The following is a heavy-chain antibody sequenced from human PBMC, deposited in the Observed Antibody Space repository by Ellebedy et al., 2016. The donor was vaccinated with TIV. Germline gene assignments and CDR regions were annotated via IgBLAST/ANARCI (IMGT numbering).Heavy chain of an antibody. CDR1: GGSVSSGSYY. D-gene: IGHD3-22*01. Sequence: SETLSLXXTVSGGSVSSGSYYWSWIRQPPGKGLEWIGYIYYSGSTNYNPSLKSRVTISVDTSKNQFSLKLSSVTAADTAVYYCARAPGYYEVLINWFDPWGQGTLVTVSS. V-gene: IGHV4-61*01. CDR3: ARAPGYYEVLINWFDP. J-gene: IGHJ5*02. CDR2: IYYSGST.